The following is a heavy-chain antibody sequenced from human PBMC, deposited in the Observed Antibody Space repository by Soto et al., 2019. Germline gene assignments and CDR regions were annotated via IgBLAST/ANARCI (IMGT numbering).Heavy chain of an antibody. CDR1: GFSLSTSGVG. CDR3: AHTPGEWFNFDY. CDR2: IYWNDDK. V-gene: IGHV2-5*01. Sequence: SGPTLVNPTPPLTLTCTFSGFSLSTSGVGVGWIRQPPGKALEWLALIYWNDDKRYSPYLKSRLTITKDTSKNQVVLTMTNMDPVDTATYYCAHTPGEWFNFDYWGQGTLVTVAS. J-gene: IGHJ4*02. D-gene: IGHD3-3*01.